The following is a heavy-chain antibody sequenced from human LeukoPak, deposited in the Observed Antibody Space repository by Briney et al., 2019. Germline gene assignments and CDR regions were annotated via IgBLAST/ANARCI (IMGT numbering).Heavy chain of an antibody. V-gene: IGHV3-74*01. CDR1: GFIFSSHG. Sequence: PGGSLRLSCAASGFIFSSHGMNWVRQVPGKGLVWVSRINSDGSSTSYADSVKGRFTISRDNAKNTLYLQMNSLRAEDTAVYYCARALYRQHIVVVNAKNYWYFDLWGRGTLVTVSS. CDR3: ARALYRQHIVVVNAKNYWYFDL. D-gene: IGHD2-21*01. CDR2: INSDGSST. J-gene: IGHJ2*01.